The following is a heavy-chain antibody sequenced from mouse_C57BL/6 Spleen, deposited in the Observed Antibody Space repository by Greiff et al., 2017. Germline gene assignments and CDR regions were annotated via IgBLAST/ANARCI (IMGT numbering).Heavy chain of an antibody. CDR3: ARSGGYYSNYGGAMDY. Sequence: VQLQQSGAELARPGASVKLSCKASGYTFTSYGISWVKQRTGQGLEWIGEIYPRSGNTYYNEKFKGKATLTADKSSSTAYMELRSLTSEDSAVYFCARSGGYYSNYGGAMDYWGQGTSVTVSS. CDR1: GYTFTSYG. D-gene: IGHD2-5*01. V-gene: IGHV1-81*01. J-gene: IGHJ4*01. CDR2: IYPRSGNT.